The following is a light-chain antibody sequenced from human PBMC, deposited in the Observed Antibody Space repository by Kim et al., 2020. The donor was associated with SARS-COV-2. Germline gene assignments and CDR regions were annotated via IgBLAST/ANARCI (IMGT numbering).Light chain of an antibody. CDR3: QQYNTSGT. CDR1: QSIGSW. Sequence: SASVGDIVHITCRASQSIGSWLAWYQQKPGQAPKLLIYDASSLERGVPSRFSGSGSGPEFTLTISSLQPDDFASYYCQQYNTSGTFGQGTKVDIK. CDR2: DAS. V-gene: IGKV1-5*01. J-gene: IGKJ1*01.